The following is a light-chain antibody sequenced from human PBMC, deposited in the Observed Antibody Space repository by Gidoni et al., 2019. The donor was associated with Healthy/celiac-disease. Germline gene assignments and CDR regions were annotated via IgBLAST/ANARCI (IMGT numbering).Light chain of an antibody. Sequence: DMGRTQSPLALPVTPGEPASISCRSSQSLLHSNGYNSLDWYLQKPGQSPQLLIYLGSNRASGVPDRFSGSGSGTDFTLKISRVEAEDVGVYYCMQALQTPIFTFGPGTKVDIK. J-gene: IGKJ3*01. CDR2: LGS. CDR3: MQALQTPIFT. V-gene: IGKV2-28*01. CDR1: QSLLHSNGYNS.